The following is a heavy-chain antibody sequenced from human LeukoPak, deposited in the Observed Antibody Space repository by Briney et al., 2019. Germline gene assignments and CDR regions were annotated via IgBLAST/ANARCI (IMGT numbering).Heavy chain of an antibody. CDR3: ATVPGARFGVIALRRNWFDP. J-gene: IGHJ5*02. V-gene: IGHV1-24*01. CDR2: FDPEDGET. D-gene: IGHD3-3*01. CDR1: GYTLTELS. Sequence: ASVKVSCKVSGYTLTELSMHWVRQAPGKGLEWMGGFDPEDGETIYAQKFQGRVTMTEDTSTDTAYMELSSLRSEDTAVCYCATVPGARFGVIALRRNWFDPWGQGTLVTVSS.